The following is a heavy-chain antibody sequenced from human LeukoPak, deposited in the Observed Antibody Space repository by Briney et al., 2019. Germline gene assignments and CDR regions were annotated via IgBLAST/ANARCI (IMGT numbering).Heavy chain of an antibody. CDR2: IYYSGST. CDR1: GGSVSSGSYY. Sequence: PSETLSLTCTVSGGSVSSGSYYWSWIRQPPGKGLEWIGYIYYSGSTNYNPSLKSRVTMSVDTSKNQFSLKLSSVTAADTAVYYCARHGGVGVIPDFDYWGPGTLVTVSS. J-gene: IGHJ4*02. D-gene: IGHD2-8*02. CDR3: ARHGGVGVIPDFDY. V-gene: IGHV4-61*01.